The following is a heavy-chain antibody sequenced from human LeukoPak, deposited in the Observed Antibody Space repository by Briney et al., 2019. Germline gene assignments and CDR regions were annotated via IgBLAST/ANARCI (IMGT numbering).Heavy chain of an antibody. CDR1: GGSISSYC. J-gene: IGHJ5*02. V-gene: IGHV4-59*12. CDR2: IYYSGST. CDR3: ARDTGDWFDP. Sequence: SETLSLTCTVSGGSISSYCWSWIRQPPGKGLEWIGYIYYSGSTNYNPSLKSRVTISVDTSKNQFSLKLSSVTAADTAVYYCARDTGDWFDPWGQGTLVTVSS. D-gene: IGHD4-17*01.